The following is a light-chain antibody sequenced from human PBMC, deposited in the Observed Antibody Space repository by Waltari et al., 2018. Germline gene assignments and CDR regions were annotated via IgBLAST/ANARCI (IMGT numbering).Light chain of an antibody. J-gene: IGLJ1*01. CDR3: SSYTSSNTLG. CDR2: AVT. V-gene: IGLV2-14*03. CDR1: SSDVGGYNY. Sequence: QSALTQPAPVSGSPGQSITIPCTGTSSDVGGYNYLSWYQQHPGKAPKLMIYAVTNRPSGVSNRFSGSKSGNTASLTISGLQAEDEADYYCSSYTSSNTLGFGTGTKVTVL.